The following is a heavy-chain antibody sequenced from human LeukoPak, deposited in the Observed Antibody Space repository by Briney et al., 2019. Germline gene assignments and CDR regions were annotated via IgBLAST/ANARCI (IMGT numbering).Heavy chain of an antibody. J-gene: IGHJ6*03. Sequence: SETPSLTCTVSGGSISSSSYYWGWIRQPPGKGLEWIGYIYSSGSTNYNPSLKSRVTMSVDTSKNQFSLKVSSVTAADTAVYYCARVFDSGSQAYFYYMDVWGKGTTVTISS. CDR2: IYSSGST. D-gene: IGHD3-10*01. CDR3: ARVFDSGSQAYFYYMDV. V-gene: IGHV4-61*05. CDR1: GGSISSSSYY.